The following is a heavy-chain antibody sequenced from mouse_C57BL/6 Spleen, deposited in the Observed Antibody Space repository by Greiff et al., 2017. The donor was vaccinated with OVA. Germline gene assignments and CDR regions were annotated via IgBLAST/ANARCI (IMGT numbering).Heavy chain of an antibody. CDR1: GFTFTDYS. CDR3: ARHGSLYYYAMDY. V-gene: IGHV1-62-2*01. D-gene: IGHD6-1*01. J-gene: IGHJ4*01. Sequence: QVQLQQSGAELVKPGASVKLSCTASGFTFTDYSIHWVQQRPGQGLEWIGWFNPGSGSIKYNEKFKDKATLTADKASSTVYMELSRLTSEDSAVYFCARHGSLYYYAMDYWGQGTSVTVSS. CDR2: FNPGSGSI.